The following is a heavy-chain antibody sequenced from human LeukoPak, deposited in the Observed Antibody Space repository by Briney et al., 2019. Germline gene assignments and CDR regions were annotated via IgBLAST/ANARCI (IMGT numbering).Heavy chain of an antibody. CDR3: AKDPFRVVLRLVRPCGAFDI. J-gene: IGHJ3*02. CDR2: ISGSGGST. V-gene: IGHV3-23*01. Sequence: PGGSLRLSCAASGFTFSSYAMSWVRQAPGKGLGWVSAISGSGGSTYYADAVKGRFTISRDNSKNTLYLQMNSLRAEDTAVYYCAKDPFRVVLRLVRPCGAFDIWGQGTMVTVSS. D-gene: IGHD6-19*01. CDR1: GFTFSSYA.